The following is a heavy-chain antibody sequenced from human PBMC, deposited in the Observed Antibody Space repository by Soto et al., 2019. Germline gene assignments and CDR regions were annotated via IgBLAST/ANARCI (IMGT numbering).Heavy chain of an antibody. J-gene: IGHJ5*02. CDR2: INHSGST. D-gene: IGHD6-13*01. CDR1: GGSFSGYY. V-gene: IGHV4-34*01. CDR3: ARGGHSSSWYWRNNWFDP. Sequence: PSETLSLTCAVYGGSFSGYYWSWIRQPPGKGLEWIGEINHSGSTNYNPSLKSRVTISVDTSKNQFSLKLSSVTAADTAVYYCARGGHSSSWYWRNNWFDPWGQGTLVIVPS.